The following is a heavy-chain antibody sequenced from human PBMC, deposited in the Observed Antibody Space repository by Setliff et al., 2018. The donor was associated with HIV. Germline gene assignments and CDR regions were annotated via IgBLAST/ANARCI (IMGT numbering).Heavy chain of an antibody. J-gene: IGHJ2*01. CDR1: GVTFSSAQ. D-gene: IGHD5-18*01. CDR2: ISGSGNTI. Sequence: GGSLRLSCVASGVTFSSAQMNWIRQTPGKGPELISSISGSGNTIQYADFMKGRITVARDTAKNSLFLQMNSLRAEDTAVYYCARAIRAYGYGLLRGYFDLWGRGTLVTVSS. CDR3: ARAIRAYGYGLLRGYFDL. V-gene: IGHV3-11*01.